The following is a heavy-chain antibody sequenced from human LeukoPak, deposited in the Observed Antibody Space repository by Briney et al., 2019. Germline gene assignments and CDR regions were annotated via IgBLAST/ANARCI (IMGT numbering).Heavy chain of an antibody. CDR2: ISYDGSNK. D-gene: IGHD3-10*01. V-gene: IGHV3-30-3*01. J-gene: IGHJ6*02. CDR1: GFTFSSYA. CDR3: AREQITMVRGPPSYGMDV. Sequence: GGSLRLSCAASGFTFSSYAMHWVRQAPGKGLEWVAVISYDGSNKYYADSVKGRFTISRDNSKNTLYLQMNSLRAEDTAVYYCAREQITMVRGPPSYGMDVWGQGTTVTVSS.